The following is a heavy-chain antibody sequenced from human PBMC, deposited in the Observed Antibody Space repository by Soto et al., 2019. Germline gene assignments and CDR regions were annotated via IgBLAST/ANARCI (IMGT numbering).Heavy chain of an antibody. V-gene: IGHV3-30*18. D-gene: IGHD1-1*01. CDR2: ISDDGDDE. J-gene: IGHJ6*04. CDR3: AKDQTTGPSFCSCMDV. Sequence: QVQLVESGGGVVQPGRSLRLSCAASGFSFRNYGMHWVRQVPGKGLEWVAVISDDGDDEYSADSVKGRFTISRDNSKNTLYLQMNSLRPEDSAVYFCAKDQTTGPSFCSCMDVWGKGTPVTVAT. CDR1: GFSFRNYG.